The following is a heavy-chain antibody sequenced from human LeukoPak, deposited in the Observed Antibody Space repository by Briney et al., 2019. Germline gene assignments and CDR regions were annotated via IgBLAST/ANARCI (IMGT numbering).Heavy chain of an antibody. CDR1: GGSISSYY. J-gene: IGHJ5*02. CDR3: ARLGSGSYYDNWFDP. D-gene: IGHD3-10*01. CDR2: IYYSGST. V-gene: IGHV4-59*08. Sequence: SEALSLTCTVSGGSISSYYWSWIRQPPGKGLEWIGYIYYSGSTNYNPSLKSRVTISVDTSKNQFPLKLSSVTAADTAVYYCARLGSGSYYDNWFDPWGQGTLVTVSS.